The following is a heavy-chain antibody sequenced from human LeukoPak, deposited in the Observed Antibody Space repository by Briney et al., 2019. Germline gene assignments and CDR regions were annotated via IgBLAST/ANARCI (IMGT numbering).Heavy chain of an antibody. CDR2: IKQDGSEK. V-gene: IGHV3-7*01. D-gene: IGHD5-18*01. J-gene: IGHJ4*02. CDR3: ARSKSWIQLWFDF. Sequence: PGGSLRLSCAASGFSFSDSWMSWVRQAPGKGLEWVANIKQDGSEKYYVDSVKGRFTISRDNAKNSLYLQMNSLRAEDTAVYYCARSKSWIQLWFDFWGQGTLVTVSS. CDR1: GFSFSDSW.